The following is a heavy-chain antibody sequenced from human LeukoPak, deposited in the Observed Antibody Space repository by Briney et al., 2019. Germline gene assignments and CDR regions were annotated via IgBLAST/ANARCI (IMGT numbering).Heavy chain of an antibody. D-gene: IGHD3-22*01. J-gene: IGHJ4*02. Sequence: PGGSLRLSCAASGFTFSSYSINWVRQVPGKGLEWVSYISSSSSTIYHADSVKGRFTVSRDNAKKALYLQMNSLRAEDTAVYYCARDYDSSGRAFDYWGQGTLVTVSS. CDR2: ISSSSSTI. V-gene: IGHV3-48*01. CDR1: GFTFSSYS. CDR3: ARDYDSSGRAFDY.